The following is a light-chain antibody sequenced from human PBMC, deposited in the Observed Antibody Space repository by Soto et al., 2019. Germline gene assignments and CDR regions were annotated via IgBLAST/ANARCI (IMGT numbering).Light chain of an antibody. V-gene: IGLV1-44*01. Sequence: QAVVTQPPSVSGPPGQRVTISCSGSSSNIGTNSVNWYQEVPGTAPKLIIYSNDMRASGVHDRFSGSKSGTSASLDISGLQSEDEADYYCAAWDDSLDGSYVFGIGTKLIVL. CDR2: SND. J-gene: IGLJ1*01. CDR3: AAWDDSLDGSYV. CDR1: SSNIGTNS.